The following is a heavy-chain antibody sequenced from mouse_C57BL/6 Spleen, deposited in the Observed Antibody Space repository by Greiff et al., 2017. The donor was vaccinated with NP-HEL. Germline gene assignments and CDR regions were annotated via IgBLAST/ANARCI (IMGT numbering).Heavy chain of an antibody. V-gene: IGHV1-63*01. D-gene: IGHD2-3*01. Sequence: VKLVESGAELVRPGTSVKMSCKASGYTFTNYWIGWAKQRPGHGLEWIGDIYPGGGYTNYNEKFKGKATLTADKSSSTAYMQFSSLTSEDSAIYYCARSGDGYFFDYWGQGTTLTVSS. CDR2: IYPGGGYT. J-gene: IGHJ2*01. CDR3: ARSGDGYFFDY. CDR1: GYTFTNYW.